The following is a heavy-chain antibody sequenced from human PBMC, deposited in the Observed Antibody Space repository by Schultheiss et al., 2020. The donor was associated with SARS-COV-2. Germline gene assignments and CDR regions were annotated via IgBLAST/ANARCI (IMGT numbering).Heavy chain of an antibody. CDR2: ISYDGSNK. CDR1: GFTFSSYG. Sequence: GGSLRLSCAASGFTFSSYGMHWVRQAPGKGLEWVAVISYDGSNKYYADSVKGRFTISRDNSKNTLYLQMNSLRAEDTAVYYCALNSSSWYRDYYYYYMDVWGKGTTVTVSS. CDR3: ALNSSSWYRDYYYYYMDV. J-gene: IGHJ6*03. D-gene: IGHD6-13*01. V-gene: IGHV3-30*03.